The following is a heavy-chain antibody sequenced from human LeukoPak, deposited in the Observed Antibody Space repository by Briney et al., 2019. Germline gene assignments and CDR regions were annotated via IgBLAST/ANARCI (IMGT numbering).Heavy chain of an antibody. Sequence: GGSLRLSCAASGFSFSSFGMNWVRQAPGKGLEWVSPISSGSSDIYSADSLKGRFTISRDNGKNSLYLQMNSLRPEDTAVYYCARNLETTYQGFWSGSPHYFDYWGQGALVTVSS. D-gene: IGHD3-3*01. CDR2: ISSGSSDI. V-gene: IGHV3-21*01. J-gene: IGHJ4*02. CDR3: ARNLETTYQGFWSGSPHYFDY. CDR1: GFSFSSFG.